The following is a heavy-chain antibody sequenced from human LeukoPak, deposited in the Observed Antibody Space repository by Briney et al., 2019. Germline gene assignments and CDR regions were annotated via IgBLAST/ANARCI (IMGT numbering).Heavy chain of an antibody. CDR1: GLTFSIYG. CDR3: ARPWYYDSSGYYYKIGAFDI. J-gene: IGHJ3*02. V-gene: IGHV3-30*02. D-gene: IGHD3-22*01. Sequence: PGGSLRLSCAASGLTFSIYGMHWVRQAPGKGLEWVAFIGYDGSGKYYADSVKGRFTISRDNSKNTLYLQMNSLRAEDTAVYYCARPWYYDSSGYYYKIGAFDIWGQGTMVTVSS. CDR2: IGYDGSGK.